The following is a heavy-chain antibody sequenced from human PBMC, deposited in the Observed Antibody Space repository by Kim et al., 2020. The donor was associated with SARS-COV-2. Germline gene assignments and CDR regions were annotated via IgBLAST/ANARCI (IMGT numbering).Heavy chain of an antibody. J-gene: IGHJ4*02. CDR3: MKGGWGWIWDH. CDR1: GFTFTGYA. Sequence: GGSLRLSCTTSGFTFTGYAMSWVRQAPGKGLEWVSSIDGSDGTTYYVDSVKGRFTISRDNSKHTLYLQLSTLGADDTAVYYCMKGGWGWIWDHWGQGTLVTVAP. D-gene: IGHD2-2*03. V-gene: IGHV3-23*01. CDR2: IDGSDGTT.